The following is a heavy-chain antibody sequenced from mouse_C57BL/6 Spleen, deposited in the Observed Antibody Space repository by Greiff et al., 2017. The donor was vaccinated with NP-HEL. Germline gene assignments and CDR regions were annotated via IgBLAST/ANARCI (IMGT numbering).Heavy chain of an antibody. J-gene: IGHJ1*03. V-gene: IGHV1-55*01. CDR3: ARRYYYGSSYGYFDV. CDR2: IYPGSGST. CDR1: GYTFTSYW. D-gene: IGHD1-1*01. Sequence: QVQLQQPGAELVKPGASVKMSCKASGYTFTSYWITWVKQRPGQGLEWIGDIYPGSGSTNYNEKFKSKATLTVDTSSSTAYMQLSSLTSEDSAVYYCARRYYYGSSYGYFDVWGTGTTVTVSS.